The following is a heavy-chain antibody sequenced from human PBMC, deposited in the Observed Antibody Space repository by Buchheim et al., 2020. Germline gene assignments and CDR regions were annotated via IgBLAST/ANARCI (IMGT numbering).Heavy chain of an antibody. J-gene: IGHJ6*02. CDR3: AKATSGQLLGYYYYYYGMDV. Sequence: EVQLLESGGGLVQPGGSLRLSCAASGFTFSSYAMSWVRQAPGKGLEWVSAISGSGGSTYYADSVKGRFTISRDNSKNTLYLQMNSLRAEDTAVYYCAKATSGQLLGYYYYYYGMDVWGQGTT. D-gene: IGHD2-2*01. CDR1: GFTFSSYA. CDR2: ISGSGGST. V-gene: IGHV3-23*01.